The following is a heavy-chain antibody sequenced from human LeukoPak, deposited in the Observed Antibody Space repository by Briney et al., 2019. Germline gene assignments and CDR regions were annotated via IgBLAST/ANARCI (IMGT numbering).Heavy chain of an antibody. CDR2: IYSGDDT. D-gene: IGHD3-10*01. Sequence: AGGSLRLSCAASGFTGYSNYMTWVRQAPGEGLEWVSIIYSGDDTYYADSVKGRFTISRDNSKNTLYLQMNSLRAEDTAVYYCARDWGYGSGSFALWGQGTLVTVSS. CDR3: ARDWGYGSGSFAL. J-gene: IGHJ4*02. CDR1: GFTGYSNY. V-gene: IGHV3-53*01.